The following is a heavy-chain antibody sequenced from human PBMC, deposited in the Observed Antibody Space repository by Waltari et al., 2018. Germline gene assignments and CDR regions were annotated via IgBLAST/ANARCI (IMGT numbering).Heavy chain of an antibody. CDR3: ARGPGYSSSWPRNLHFDY. Sequence: QVQLVQSGAEVKKPGASVKVSCKASGYTFTGYYMHWVRQAPGQGLEWMGRINPNSGGTNYAQKFQGRVTMTRDTSISTAYMELSRLRSDDTAVYYCARGPGYSSSWPRNLHFDYWGQGTLVTVSS. V-gene: IGHV1-2*06. CDR1: GYTFTGYY. CDR2: INPNSGGT. D-gene: IGHD6-13*01. J-gene: IGHJ4*02.